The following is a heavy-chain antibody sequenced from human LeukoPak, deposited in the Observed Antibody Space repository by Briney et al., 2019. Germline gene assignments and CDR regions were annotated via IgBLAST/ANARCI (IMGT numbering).Heavy chain of an antibody. D-gene: IGHD6-13*01. CDR2: IYYTGST. J-gene: IGHJ4*02. V-gene: IGHV4-61*01. CDR3: ARGYISSWYYFDF. CDR1: GGSVGRNSHY. Sequence: SETLSLTCTVSGGSVGRNSHYWSWIRQPPGKGLEWVATIYYTGSTNYNPSLKSRVTISMDTSDNQVSLELRSGTAADTAVYYCARGYISSWYYFDFWGQGTVVTVSS.